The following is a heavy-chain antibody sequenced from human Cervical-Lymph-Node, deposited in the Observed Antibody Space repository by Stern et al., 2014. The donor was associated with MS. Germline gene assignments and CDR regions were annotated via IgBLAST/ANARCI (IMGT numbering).Heavy chain of an antibody. D-gene: IGHD3/OR15-3a*01. J-gene: IGHJ4*02. CDR1: GYTFPSHY. CDR2: INPSGDSA. V-gene: IGHV1-46*01. Sequence: QVQLVESGAEVKKPGASVKVSCKASGYTFPSHYMHCVRQAPGQGLEWVGIINPSGDSASYAQKFQGRVTMTRDTSTSTVYMELSSLRSEDTAVYYCASGTGSKRPTGNYWGQGTLVTVSS. CDR3: ASGTGSKRPTGNY.